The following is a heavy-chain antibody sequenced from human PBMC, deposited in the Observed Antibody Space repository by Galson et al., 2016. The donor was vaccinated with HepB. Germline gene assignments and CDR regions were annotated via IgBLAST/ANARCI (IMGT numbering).Heavy chain of an antibody. J-gene: IGHJ3*02. D-gene: IGHD3-16*01. Sequence: LSLTCSVSGGSIRSSVYYWGWIRQPPGKGPEWIGSIHYSGNTYYNPSLKSRLTISVDTSKNQFSLKLSSVTAADTAEYFCARRHPGIEQRLQGGAFDIWGQGTIVTVSS. CDR3: ARRHPGIEQRLQGGAFDI. V-gene: IGHV4-39*01. CDR2: IHYSGNT. CDR1: GGSIRSSVYY.